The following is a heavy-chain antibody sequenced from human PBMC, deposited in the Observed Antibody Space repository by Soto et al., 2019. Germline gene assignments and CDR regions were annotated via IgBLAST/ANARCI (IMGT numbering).Heavy chain of an antibody. CDR3: AGRRKCDSSGSPTTFEN. CDR2: IYYTGTT. D-gene: IGHD3-22*01. J-gene: IGHJ4*02. CDR1: SGSIRSSNYY. V-gene: IGHV4-39*01. Sequence: SETLSLTCTVSSGSIRSSNYYWGWIRQSPGKGLEWIGSIYYTGTTYYNPSLKSRVTMSVDTSKKQFSLRLSSLTAADTAVYYCAGRRKCDSSGSPTTFENWGQGMSVTVSS.